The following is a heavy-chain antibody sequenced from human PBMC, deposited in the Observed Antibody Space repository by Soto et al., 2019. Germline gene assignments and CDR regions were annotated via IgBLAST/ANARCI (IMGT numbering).Heavy chain of an antibody. D-gene: IGHD1-7*01. Sequence: PGGLLRLSCATAGFNFGGDGMLWVRKAPGKGLVWVSAISGSGGSTYYADSVKGRFTISRDNSKNTLYLQMNSLRAEDTAVYYCAKHQKNWNYAPFDYWGQGTLVTVSS. J-gene: IGHJ4*02. CDR1: GFNFGGDG. V-gene: IGHV3-23*01. CDR3: AKHQKNWNYAPFDY. CDR2: ISGSGGST.